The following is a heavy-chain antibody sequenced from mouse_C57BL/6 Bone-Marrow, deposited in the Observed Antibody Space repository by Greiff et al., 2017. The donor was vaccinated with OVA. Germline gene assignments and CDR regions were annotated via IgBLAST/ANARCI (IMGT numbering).Heavy chain of an antibody. Sequence: EVHLVESGGDLVKPGGSLKLSCAASGFTFSSYGMSWVRQTPDKRLEWVATISSSGSYTYYPDSVKGRFTISRDNAKNTLYLQMRMMKPEDTAMEDCATYYCNYEFAYWGQGTLVTVSA. CDR1: GFTFSSYG. CDR3: ATYYCNYEFAY. V-gene: IGHV5-6*01. CDR2: ISSSGSYT. J-gene: IGHJ3*01. D-gene: IGHD2-10*01.